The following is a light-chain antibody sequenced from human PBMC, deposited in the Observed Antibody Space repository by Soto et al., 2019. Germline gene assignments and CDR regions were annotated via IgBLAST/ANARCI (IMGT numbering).Light chain of an antibody. CDR1: SSDVGGDKY. J-gene: IGLJ2*01. CDR3: CSYAGSYIFVV. CDR2: DVS. Sequence: QSVLTQPHSVSGSPGQSVTISCTGTSSDVGGDKYVSWYQQHPGKAPKLMIYDVSKRPSGVPDRFSGSKSGNTASLTISGLQAEDEADYYCCSYAGSYIFVVFGGGTKLTVL. V-gene: IGLV2-11*01.